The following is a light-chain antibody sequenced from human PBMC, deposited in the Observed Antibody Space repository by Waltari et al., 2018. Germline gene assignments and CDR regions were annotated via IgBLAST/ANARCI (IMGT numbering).Light chain of an antibody. CDR2: GVS. J-gene: IGKJ3*01. CDR1: QDINNW. V-gene: IGKV1-12*01. Sequence: DIQLTQSPASVSASVRDRVTITCRASQDINNWLAWYQQKPWKAPNLLIYGVSILQTGVSSRFCGSGSGTEDTLTISSLQPEDFATYYCQQAKSFPITFGPGTTVDIK. CDR3: QQAKSFPIT.